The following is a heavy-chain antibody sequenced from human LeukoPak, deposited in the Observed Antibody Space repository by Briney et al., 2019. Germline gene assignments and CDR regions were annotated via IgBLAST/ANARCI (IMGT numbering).Heavy chain of an antibody. V-gene: IGHV1-18*04. CDR3: ARGGSGWYLDL. D-gene: IGHD6-19*01. CDR1: GYTFTGYY. CDR2: ISAYNGNT. J-gene: IGHJ4*02. Sequence: ASVKVSCKASGYTFTGYYMHWVRQAPGQGLEWMGWISAYNGNTNYAQKLQGRVTMTTDTSTSTAYMELRSLRSDDTAVYYCARGGSGWYLDLWGQGTLVTVSS.